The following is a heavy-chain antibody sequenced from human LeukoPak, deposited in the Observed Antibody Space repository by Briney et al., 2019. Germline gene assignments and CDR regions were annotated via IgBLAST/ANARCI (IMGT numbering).Heavy chain of an antibody. D-gene: IGHD2-15*01. CDR2: ISSSSSYI. CDR3: ARDIYCSGGSCYGGDYYYYGMDV. CDR1: GFTFSSYS. J-gene: IGHJ6*02. Sequence: GGSLRLSCAASGFTFSSYSMNWVRQAPGKGLEWVSSISSSSSYIYYADSVKGRFTISRDNAKNSLYLQMNSLRAEDTAVYCCARDIYCSGGSCYGGDYYYYGMDVWGQGTTVTVSS. V-gene: IGHV3-21*01.